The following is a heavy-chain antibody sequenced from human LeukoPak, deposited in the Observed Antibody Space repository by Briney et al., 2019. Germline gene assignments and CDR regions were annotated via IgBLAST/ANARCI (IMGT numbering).Heavy chain of an antibody. V-gene: IGHV3-48*03. D-gene: IGHD6-19*01. CDR3: ARDATPQYSSGWVFFDY. J-gene: IGHJ4*02. CDR1: GFTFSSYE. CDR2: ISSSSGTI. Sequence: PGGSLRLSCAASGFTFSSYEMNWVRQVPGKGLEWISHISSSSGTIHYADSVKGRFTISRDNGRNSLYLQMNSLRVDDTAVYYCARDATPQYSSGWVFFDYWGQGTLVTVSS.